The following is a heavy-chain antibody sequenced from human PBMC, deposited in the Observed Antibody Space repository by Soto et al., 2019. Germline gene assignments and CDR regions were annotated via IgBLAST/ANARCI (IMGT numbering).Heavy chain of an antibody. CDR1: GGSFRGYY. Sequence: PSETLSLTCAVYGGSFRGYYWSWIRQPPGKGLEWIGEINHSGSTNYNPSLKSRVTISVDTSKNQFSLKLSSVTAADTAVYYCARGYCSSTSCWDWFDPWGQGTLVTVSS. D-gene: IGHD2-2*01. V-gene: IGHV4-34*01. J-gene: IGHJ5*02. CDR2: INHSGST. CDR3: ARGYCSSTSCWDWFDP.